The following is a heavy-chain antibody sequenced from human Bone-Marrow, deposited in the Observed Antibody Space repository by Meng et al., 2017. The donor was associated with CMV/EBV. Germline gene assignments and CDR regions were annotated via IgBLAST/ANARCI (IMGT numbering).Heavy chain of an antibody. CDR3: ARDLSRKGGYYLYGMNV. CDR2: ISYDGSNK. V-gene: IGHV3-30*04. D-gene: IGHD3-22*01. CDR1: GFTFSSYA. J-gene: IGHJ6*02. Sequence: GESLKISCAASGFTFSSYAMHWVRQAPGKGLEWVAVISYDGSNKYYADSVKGRFTISRDNSKNTLYLQMNSLRAEDTAVYYCARDLSRKGGYYLYGMNVWGQGPTVTVSS.